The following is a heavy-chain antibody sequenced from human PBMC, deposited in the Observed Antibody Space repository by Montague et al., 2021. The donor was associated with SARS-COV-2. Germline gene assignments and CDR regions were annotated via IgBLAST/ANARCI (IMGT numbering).Heavy chain of an antibody. CDR1: GDSISSGDYH. CDR2: IYTLGST. J-gene: IGHJ6*02. V-gene: IGHV4-61*09. CDR3: ARSPYRTTYLNGMDV. D-gene: IGHD1-14*01. Sequence: TLSLTCTVSGDSISSGDYHWSWVRQPAGKGLECIGYIYTLGSTSYTPSLKSRVTISMDTSKNQLSLKLSSVTAADTAVYFCARSPYRTTYLNGMDVWGQGTTVTVSS.